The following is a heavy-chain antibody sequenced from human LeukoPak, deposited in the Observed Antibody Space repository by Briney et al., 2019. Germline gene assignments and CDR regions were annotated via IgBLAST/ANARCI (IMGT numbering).Heavy chain of an antibody. Sequence: GGSLRLSCAASGFTFSSYEMNWVRQAPGKGLEWVSYISSSGSTIYYADSVKGRFTISRDNAKNSLYLQMNSLRAEDTAVYYCARDLWGEDYYGSGSYAFDYWGQRTLVTVSS. V-gene: IGHV3-48*03. D-gene: IGHD3-10*01. J-gene: IGHJ4*02. CDR3: ARDLWGEDYYGSGSYAFDY. CDR1: GFTFSSYE. CDR2: ISSSGSTI.